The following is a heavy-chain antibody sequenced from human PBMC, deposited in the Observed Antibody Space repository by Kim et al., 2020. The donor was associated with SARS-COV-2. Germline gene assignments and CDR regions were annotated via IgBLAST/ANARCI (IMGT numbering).Heavy chain of an antibody. CDR2: SNK. V-gene: IGHV3-33*01. D-gene: IGHD1-1*01. CDR3: ASTTGWGCY. Sequence: SNKYYADSVKGRFTISRDNSKNTLYLQMNSLRAEDTAVYYCASTTGWGCYWGQGTLVTVSS. J-gene: IGHJ4*02.